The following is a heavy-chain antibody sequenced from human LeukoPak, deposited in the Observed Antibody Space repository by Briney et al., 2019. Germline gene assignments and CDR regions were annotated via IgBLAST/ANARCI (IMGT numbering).Heavy chain of an antibody. D-gene: IGHD2-15*01. V-gene: IGHV1-18*01. Sequence: ASVQVSCKASGYTFTSYDINWVRQAPGQGLEWMGWISAYNGNINYAQKLQGRVTMTTDTSTSTAYMELRSLRSDDTAVYYCARDLPAVSWFDPWGQGTLVTVSS. CDR2: ISAYNGNI. CDR3: ARDLPAVSWFDP. J-gene: IGHJ5*02. CDR1: GYTFTSYD.